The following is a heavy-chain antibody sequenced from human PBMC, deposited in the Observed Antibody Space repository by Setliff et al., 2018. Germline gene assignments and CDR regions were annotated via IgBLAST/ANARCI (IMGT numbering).Heavy chain of an antibody. Sequence: SETLSLTCSVLSDSLSSGTQYWAWIRQPPGKGLEWIGNINYSGSTYYNPSLKSRVTMSVDASKNQVSLKVTSVTAEDTAVYYCAKVDIDYIMTRDNTWQYFFYMDVWGRGTTVTAP. V-gene: IGHV4-39*01. J-gene: IGHJ6*03. D-gene: IGHD5-12*01. CDR3: AKVDIDYIMTRDNTWQYFFYMDV. CDR1: SDSLSSGTQY. CDR2: INYSGST.